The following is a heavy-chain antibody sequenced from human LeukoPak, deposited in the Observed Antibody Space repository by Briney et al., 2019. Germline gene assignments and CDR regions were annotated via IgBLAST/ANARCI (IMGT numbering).Heavy chain of an antibody. CDR2: INWNGGST. J-gene: IGHJ4*02. CDR1: GFTFDDYG. V-gene: IGHV3-20*04. D-gene: IGHD5-24*01. Sequence: GGSLRLSCAASGFTFDDYGTSWVRQAPGKGLEWVSGINWNGGSTGYADSVKGRFTISRDNAKNSLYLQMNSLRAEDTALYYCARGTGLHLRGVHFDYWGQGTLVTVSS. CDR3: ARGTGLHLRGVHFDY.